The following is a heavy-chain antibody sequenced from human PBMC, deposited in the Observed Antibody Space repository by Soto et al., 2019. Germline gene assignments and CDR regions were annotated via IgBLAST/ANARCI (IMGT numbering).Heavy chain of an antibody. D-gene: IGHD3-22*01. Sequence: GASVKVSCKASGYTFTGYYMHWVRQAPGQGLEWMGWINPNSGGANYAQKFQGWVTMTRDTSISTAYMELSRLRSDDTAVYYCARGPPLARGVERSPIYDSTHFDYWGQXTLVTVSS. V-gene: IGHV1-2*04. CDR1: GYTFTGYY. J-gene: IGHJ4*02. CDR3: ARGPPLARGVERSPIYDSTHFDY. CDR2: INPNSGGA.